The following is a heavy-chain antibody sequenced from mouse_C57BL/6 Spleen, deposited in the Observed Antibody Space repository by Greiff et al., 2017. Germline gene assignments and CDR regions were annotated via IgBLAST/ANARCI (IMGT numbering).Heavy chain of an antibody. J-gene: IGHJ1*03. Sequence: VQLQQPGAELVKPGASVKMSCKASGYTFTSYWITWVKQRPGQGLEWIGYIYPGSGSTNYNQKFKSKATVTVDTSSSTAYMQLSSLTSEDSAVYYCARAKKFRYFDVWGTGTTVTVSS. CDR1: GYTFTSYW. V-gene: IGHV1-55*01. D-gene: IGHD1-3*01. CDR3: ARAKKFRYFDV. CDR2: IYPGSGST.